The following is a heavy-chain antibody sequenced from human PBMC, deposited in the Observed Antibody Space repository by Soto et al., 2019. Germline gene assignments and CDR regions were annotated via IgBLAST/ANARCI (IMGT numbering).Heavy chain of an antibody. CDR3: ARIGQRGRLRDY. D-gene: IGHD2-15*01. Sequence: QVQLQESGPGLVKPSQTLSLTCTVSGGSISSGDYYWSWIRQPPGKGLEWIGYIYYSGSTYYNPSLTRRITISVDTSKNQFSMKLSSVTAADTAVYYCARIGQRGRLRDYSGQGTLVTVSS. V-gene: IGHV4-30-4*01. CDR2: IYYSGST. CDR1: GGSISSGDYY. J-gene: IGHJ4*02.